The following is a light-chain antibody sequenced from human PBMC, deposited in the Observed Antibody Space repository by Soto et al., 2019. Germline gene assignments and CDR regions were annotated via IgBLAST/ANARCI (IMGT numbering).Light chain of an antibody. Sequence: EIVLTQSPATLSLSPGERATLSFSAIQSVSSSYLAWYQQKPGQAPRLLIYGASSRATGIPDRFSGSGSGTDFTLTISRLEPEDFAVYYCQQYGSSPSWTFGQGTKVDIK. CDR2: GAS. CDR3: QQYGSSPSWT. V-gene: IGKV3-20*01. CDR1: QSVSSSY. J-gene: IGKJ1*01.